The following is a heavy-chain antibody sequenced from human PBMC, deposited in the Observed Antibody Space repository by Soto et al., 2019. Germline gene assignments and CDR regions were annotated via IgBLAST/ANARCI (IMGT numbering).Heavy chain of an antibody. CDR3: ASQEYSSSWYGGYYYYGMDV. J-gene: IGHJ6*02. V-gene: IGHV4-59*01. CDR2: IYYSGST. CDR1: GGSISSYY. D-gene: IGHD6-13*01. Sequence: SETLSLTCTVSGGSISSYYWSWIRQPPGKGLEWIGYIYYSGSTNYNPSLKSRVTISVDTSKNQFSLKLSSVTAADTAVYYCASQEYSSSWYGGYYYYGMDVWCQGTTVTVSS.